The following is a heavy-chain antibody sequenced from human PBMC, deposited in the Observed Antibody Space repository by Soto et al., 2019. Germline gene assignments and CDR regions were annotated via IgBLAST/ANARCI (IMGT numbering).Heavy chain of an antibody. V-gene: IGHV1-69*06. D-gene: IGHD3-3*01. CDR3: ASQSITIIGVVIARRDYYYGMDV. J-gene: IGHJ6*02. Sequence: QVQLVQSGAEVKKPGSSVKVSCKASGGTFSSYAISWVRQAPGQGLEWMGGIIPIFGTANYAQKFQGRVTINADKSTSTADMRLSSLGSEDTAVYYCASQSITIIGVVIARRDYYYGMDVLGQGTTVTVSS. CDR2: IIPIFGTA. CDR1: GGTFSSYA.